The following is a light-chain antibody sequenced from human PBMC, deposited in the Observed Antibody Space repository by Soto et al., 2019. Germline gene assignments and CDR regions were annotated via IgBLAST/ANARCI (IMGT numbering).Light chain of an antibody. CDR1: SSNIGSNT. Sequence: QSVLTQPPSASGTPGQRVTISCSGSSSNIGSNTVNWYQQLPGTAPKLLIYSNNQRPSGVPDRFSGSKSGTSASLAISGLQSEDEADYYGAAWDDSLNGVVFGGGTKSPS. V-gene: IGLV1-44*01. J-gene: IGLJ2*01. CDR2: SNN. CDR3: AAWDDSLNGVV.